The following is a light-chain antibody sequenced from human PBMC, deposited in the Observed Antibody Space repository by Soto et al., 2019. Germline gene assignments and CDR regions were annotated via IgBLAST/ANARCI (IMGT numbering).Light chain of an antibody. V-gene: IGKV1-39*01. J-gene: IGKJ2*01. CDR3: QQSFSTPYT. CDR2: TAS. Sequence: DIEMTQSPSYLSASVGDRVTIPCRASQSIRNFLNWYQYKPGQAPRLLIYTASALQGGVPARFSGSGSGTDFTLTISSLQPEDFATYYCQQSFSTPYTFGQGTKVDIK. CDR1: QSIRNF.